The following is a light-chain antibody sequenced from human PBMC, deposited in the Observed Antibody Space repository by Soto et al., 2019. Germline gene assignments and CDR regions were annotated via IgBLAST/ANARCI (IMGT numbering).Light chain of an antibody. CDR3: QQYNSQIT. CDR1: QSISSW. CDR2: DAS. V-gene: IGKV1-5*01. J-gene: IGKJ5*01. Sequence: DIQMTQSPSTLSASLGDRVTITCRASQSISSWLAWYQQKPGKAPKLLIYDASSLESGVPSRFSGSGSGTEFTLTISSLQPDDFATYYCQQYNSQITFGQGTRLEI.